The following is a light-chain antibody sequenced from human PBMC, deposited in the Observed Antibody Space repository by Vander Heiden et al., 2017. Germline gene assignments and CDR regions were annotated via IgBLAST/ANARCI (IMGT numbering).Light chain of an antibody. J-gene: IGLJ3*02. CDR3: VLYMGNGIWV. CDR1: SAPVPFSHY. CDR2: STN. Sequence: QTVVTQEPSFSVSPGGTVTLTCGLSSAPVPFSHYPSWYQQTPGQAPRTLIYSTNIRSSGVPDRFSGALDGSKAALTITGALADDESVFYCVLYMGNGIWVFGGGTKLTVL. V-gene: IGLV8-61*01.